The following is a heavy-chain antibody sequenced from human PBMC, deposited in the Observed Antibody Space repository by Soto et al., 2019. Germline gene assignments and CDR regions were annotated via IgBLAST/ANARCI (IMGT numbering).Heavy chain of an antibody. D-gene: IGHD5-12*01. CDR2: IYWDDDK. V-gene: IGHV2-5*02. Sequence: SGPTLVNPPQTLTLTCTFSGFSLSTSGVGVGWTRQPPGKALEWLALIYWDDDKRYSPSLKSRLTITKDTSKNQVVLTMTNMDPVDTATYHCAHRLDWMATFDYWGQGTLVTVSS. CDR3: AHRLDWMATFDY. CDR1: GFSLSTSGVG. J-gene: IGHJ4*02.